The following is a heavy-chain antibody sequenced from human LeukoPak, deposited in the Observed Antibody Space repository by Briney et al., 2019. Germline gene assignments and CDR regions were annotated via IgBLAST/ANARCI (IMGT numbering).Heavy chain of an antibody. V-gene: IGHV4-34*01. Sequence: PSETLSLACAVYGGSFSGYYWSWIRQPPGKGLEWIGEINHSGSTNYNPSLKSRVTISVDTSKNQFSLKLSSVTAADTAVYFCARGRVSSSSWSSTYYYYFYMDVWGKGTTVTVSS. D-gene: IGHD6-13*01. J-gene: IGHJ6*03. CDR1: GGSFSGYY. CDR3: ARGRVSSSSWSSTYYYYFYMDV. CDR2: INHSGST.